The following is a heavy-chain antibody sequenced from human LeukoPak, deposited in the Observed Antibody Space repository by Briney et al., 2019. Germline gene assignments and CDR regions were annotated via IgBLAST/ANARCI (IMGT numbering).Heavy chain of an antibody. V-gene: IGHV3-23*01. J-gene: IGHJ5*02. CDR3: AKTGATYGQPPFWFDP. D-gene: IGHD1-14*01. CDR2: ISGSGGST. Sequence: PGGSLRLSCAASGFTFSSYAMSWVRQAPGKGLEWVSAISGSGGSTYYADSVKGRFTISRDNSKNTLYLQMNSLRAEDTAVYYCAKTGATYGQPPFWFDPWGQGTLVTVSS. CDR1: GFTFSSYA.